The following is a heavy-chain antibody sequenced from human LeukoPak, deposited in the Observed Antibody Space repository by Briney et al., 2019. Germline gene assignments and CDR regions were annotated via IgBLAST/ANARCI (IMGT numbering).Heavy chain of an antibody. CDR1: GYSFTTYW. V-gene: IGHV5-51*01. Sequence: PGESLKISCKGSGYSFTTYWIGLVRQMPGKVLEWMGIIYPGDSDTRYSPSFQGQVTISADKSISTAYLQWSSLKASDSAMYYCARQVAANKIFDYRGQGTLVTVSS. CDR3: ARQVAANKIFDY. J-gene: IGHJ4*02. D-gene: IGHD6-19*01. CDR2: IYPGDSDT.